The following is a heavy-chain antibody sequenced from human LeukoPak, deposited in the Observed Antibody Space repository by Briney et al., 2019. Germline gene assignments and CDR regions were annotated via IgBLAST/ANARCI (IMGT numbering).Heavy chain of an antibody. CDR2: IKQDGSER. CDR3: ARDGGHSTDLDY. CDR1: GFTFSGHW. D-gene: IGHD2-8*02. V-gene: IGHV3-7*01. J-gene: IGHJ4*02. Sequence: PGWSLRLSCATSGFTFSGHWMSWVRQAPGKGPEWVANIKQDGSERYYVHSVKGRYTISRDNAKNSLYLQMNSLRAEDTAVYYCARDGGHSTDLDYWGQGIPVTVSS.